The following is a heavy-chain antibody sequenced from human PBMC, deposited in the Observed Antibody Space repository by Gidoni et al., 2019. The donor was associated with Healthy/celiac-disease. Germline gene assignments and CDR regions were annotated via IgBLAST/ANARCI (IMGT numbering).Heavy chain of an antibody. J-gene: IGHJ6*02. V-gene: IGHV1-69*02. CDR3: ARGKTTGTTGSPSPDYYYYYGMDV. CDR1: GRPFSSYT. CDR2: IIPILGIA. D-gene: IGHD1-1*01. Sequence: QVQLVQSGAQVQKPGSSVNVSCKASGRPFSSYTISWVRQAPGQGLEWMGRIIPILGIANYAQKFQGRVTINADKSTSTAYMELSSLRSEDTAVYYCARGKTTGTTGSPSPDYYYYYGMDVWGQGTTVTVSS.